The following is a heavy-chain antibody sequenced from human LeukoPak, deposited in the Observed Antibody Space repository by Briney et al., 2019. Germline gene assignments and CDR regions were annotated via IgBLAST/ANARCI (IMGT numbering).Heavy chain of an antibody. Sequence: SETLSLTCDVSGYSFSSGYYWSWIRQPPGKGLEWIEEINHSGSTNYNPSLKSRVTISVDTSKNQFSLKLSSVTAADTAVYYCARPWRRYCSSTSCSTGGAFDIWGQGTMVTVSS. D-gene: IGHD2-2*01. J-gene: IGHJ3*02. V-gene: IGHV4-34*01. CDR2: INHSGST. CDR3: ARPWRRYCSSTSCSTGGAFDI. CDR1: GYSFSSGYY.